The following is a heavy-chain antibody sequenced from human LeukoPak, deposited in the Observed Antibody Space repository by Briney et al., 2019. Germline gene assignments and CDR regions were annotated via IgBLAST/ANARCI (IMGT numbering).Heavy chain of an antibody. CDR1: GYTFTSYG. J-gene: IGHJ4*02. D-gene: IGHD3-9*01. V-gene: IGHV1-18*01. Sequence: ASVKVSCKASGYTFTSYGISWVRQAPGQGLEWMGWISAYNDNTNYAQKLQGRVTMTTDTSTSTAYMELRSLRSDDTAVYYCARVSHDYYDILTGYYMPVIDYWGQGTLVTVSS. CDR2: ISAYNDNT. CDR3: ARVSHDYYDILTGYYMPVIDY.